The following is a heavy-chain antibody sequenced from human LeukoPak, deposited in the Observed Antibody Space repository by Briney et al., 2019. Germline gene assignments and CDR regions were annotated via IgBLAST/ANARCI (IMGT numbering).Heavy chain of an antibody. CDR2: INAGNGNT. J-gene: IGHJ5*02. CDR1: GYTFTNYA. CDR3: ARLTYYYDSSGQNWFDP. Sequence: ASVKVSCKASGYTFTNYAMHWVRQAPGQRLEWMGWINAGNGNTKYSQKFQGRVTITSDTSASTAYMEVSSLRSEDTAVYYCARLTYYYDSSGQNWFDPWGQGTLVTVSS. V-gene: IGHV1-3*01. D-gene: IGHD3-22*01.